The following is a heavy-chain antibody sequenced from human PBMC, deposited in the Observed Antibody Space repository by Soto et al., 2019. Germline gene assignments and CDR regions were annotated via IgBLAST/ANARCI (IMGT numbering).Heavy chain of an antibody. CDR2: INPNSGGT. Sequence: GXSVKVSCKASGYTFIGYYIHWLRQAPGQGLEWMGWINPNSGGTNYAQKFQGRVTVTRDTPTSTAYMELSRLTSDDTAVYYCARSLTEGYCTITGCYTRPLYGMDVWGQGTTVTVSS. V-gene: IGHV1-2*02. CDR1: GYTFIGYY. J-gene: IGHJ6*02. D-gene: IGHD2-2*02. CDR3: ARSLTEGYCTITGCYTRPLYGMDV.